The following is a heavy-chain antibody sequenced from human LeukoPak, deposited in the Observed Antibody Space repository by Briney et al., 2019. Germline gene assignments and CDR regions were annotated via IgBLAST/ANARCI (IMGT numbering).Heavy chain of an antibody. CDR3: ATDRAIVATISAFDI. D-gene: IGHD5-12*01. CDR2: MNPNSGDA. V-gene: IGHV1-8*01. J-gene: IGHJ3*02. CDR1: GYTFTSYD. Sequence: ASVKVSCKASGYTFTSYDINWVRQATGQGLEWMGWMNPNSGDAGYAQKFQGRVTMTGNTSISTAYMELSSLRSEDTAVYYCATDRAIVATISAFDIWGQGTMVTVSS.